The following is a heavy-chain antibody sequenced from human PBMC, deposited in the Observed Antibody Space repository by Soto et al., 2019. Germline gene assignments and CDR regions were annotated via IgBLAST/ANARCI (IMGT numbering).Heavy chain of an antibody. CDR2: IIPIFGTA. D-gene: IGHD5-18*01. CDR1: GGTFSSYA. CDR3: ARVAGYSSGPRFDY. V-gene: IGHV1-69*13. Sequence: GASVKVSCKASGGTFSSYAISWVRQAPGQGLEWMGGIIPIFGTANYAQKFQGRVTITADESTSTAYMELSSLRSEDTAVYYCARVAGYSSGPRFDYWGQGTLVTVSS. J-gene: IGHJ4*02.